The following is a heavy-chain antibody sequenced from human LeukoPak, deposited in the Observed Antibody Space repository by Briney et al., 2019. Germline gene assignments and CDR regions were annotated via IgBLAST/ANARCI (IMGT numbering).Heavy chain of an antibody. CDR3: ARGRASGLDY. V-gene: IGHV1-2*06. J-gene: IGHJ4*02. Sequence: GASVKVSCKASGYTFTGYYMHWVRQAPGQGLEWMRQINPNSGGTDYAQKFQGRVTMTRDTSISTAYMELTRLTSDDTAVYYCARGRASGLDYWGQGTLVTVSS. D-gene: IGHD6-13*01. CDR2: INPNSGGT. CDR1: GYTFTGYY.